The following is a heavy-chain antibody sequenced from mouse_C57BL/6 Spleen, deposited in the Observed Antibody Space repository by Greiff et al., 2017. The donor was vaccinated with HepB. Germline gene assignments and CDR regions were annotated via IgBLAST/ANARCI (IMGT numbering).Heavy chain of an antibody. Sequence: EVMLVESGGGLVKPGGSLKLSCAASGFTFSSYAMSWVRQTPEKRLEWVATISDGGSYTYYPDNVKGRFTISRDNAKNNLYLQMSHLKSEDTAMYYCARDREFNFAWFAYWGQGTLVTVSA. CDR3: ARDREFNFAWFAY. CDR2: ISDGGSYT. D-gene: IGHD1-3*01. CDR1: GFTFSSYA. V-gene: IGHV5-4*01. J-gene: IGHJ3*01.